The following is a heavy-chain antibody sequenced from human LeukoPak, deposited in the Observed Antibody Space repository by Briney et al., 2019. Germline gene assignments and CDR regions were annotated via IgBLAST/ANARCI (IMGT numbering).Heavy chain of an antibody. D-gene: IGHD5-18*01. V-gene: IGHV4-61*08. J-gene: IGHJ4*02. Sequence: SETLSLTCTVSGGSLSSGAYYWSWIRQPPGKGLEWIGYVYSSGSTNYNPSLKSRVTISVDTSKNQFSLKLSSVTAADTAVYYCARYSYGGYYFDYWGQGTLVTVSS. CDR1: GGSLSSGAYY. CDR2: VYSSGST. CDR3: ARYSYGGYYFDY.